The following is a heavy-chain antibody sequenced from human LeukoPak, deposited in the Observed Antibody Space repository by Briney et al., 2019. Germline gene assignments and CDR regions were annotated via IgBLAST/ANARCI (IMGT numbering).Heavy chain of an antibody. CDR3: ARDHTGLAGTRYCSSTSCPRIYYYYYMDV. Sequence: PSETLSLTCTVSGGSISSYYWSWIRQPAGKGLEWIGRIYTSGSTNYNPSLKSRVTMSVDTSKNQFSLKLSSVTAADTAAYYCARDHTGLAGTRYCSSTSCPRIYYYYYMDVWGKGTTVTISS. CDR1: GGSISSYY. D-gene: IGHD2-2*01. CDR2: IYTSGST. V-gene: IGHV4-4*07. J-gene: IGHJ6*03.